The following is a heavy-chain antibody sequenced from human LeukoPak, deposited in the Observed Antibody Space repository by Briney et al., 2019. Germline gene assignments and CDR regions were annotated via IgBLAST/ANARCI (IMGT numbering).Heavy chain of an antibody. CDR1: GFTFSSYA. V-gene: IGHV3-23*01. J-gene: IGHJ4*02. Sequence: PGGSLRLSCAASGFTFSSYAMSWVRQAPGKGLEWVSAISGSGGSTYYADSVKGRFTISGDNSKNTLYLQMNSLRAEDTAVYYCAKDIGSSSRPFDYWGQGTLVTVSS. CDR2: ISGSGGST. CDR3: AKDIGSSSRPFDY. D-gene: IGHD6-13*01.